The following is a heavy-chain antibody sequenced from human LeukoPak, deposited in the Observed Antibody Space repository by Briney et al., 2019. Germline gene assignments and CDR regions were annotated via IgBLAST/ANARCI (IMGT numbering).Heavy chain of an antibody. Sequence: PGGSLRLSCAASGFTFSSYSMTWVRQAPGKGLEWVSSISSSSSYIYYADSVKGRFTISRDNAKNSLYLQMNSLRAEDTAVYYCARDYYDSSGYYTTTFDYWGQGTLVTVSS. J-gene: IGHJ4*02. V-gene: IGHV3-21*01. CDR2: ISSSSSYI. D-gene: IGHD3-22*01. CDR3: ARDYYDSSGYYTTTFDY. CDR1: GFTFSSYS.